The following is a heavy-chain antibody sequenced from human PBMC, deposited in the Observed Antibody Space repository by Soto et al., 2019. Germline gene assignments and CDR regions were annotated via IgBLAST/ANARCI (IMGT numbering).Heavy chain of an antibody. CDR1: GFTFQKYA. CDR3: TRDLVSLLGVITD. CDR2: ISANSATI. J-gene: IGHJ4*02. Sequence: EVQLVDSGGDLVQPGRSLRLSCAASGFTFQKYAMHWVRQVPGKGLEWVSGISANSATIGYAYSVKGRFTVSRADAKTSLQLQMTSLRTADPAFYYWTRDLVSLLGVITDWGQGNLVSVSS. D-gene: IGHD1-26*01. V-gene: IGHV3-9*01.